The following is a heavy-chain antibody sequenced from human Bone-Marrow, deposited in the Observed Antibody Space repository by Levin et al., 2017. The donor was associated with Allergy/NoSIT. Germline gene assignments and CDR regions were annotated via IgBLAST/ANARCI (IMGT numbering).Heavy chain of an antibody. V-gene: IGHV3-30*04. CDR1: GFTFSSYA. D-gene: IGHD3-22*01. CDR2: ISYDGSNK. J-gene: IGHJ4*02. Sequence: PGGSLRLSCAASGFTFSSYAMHWVRQAPGKGLEWVAVISYDGSNKYYADSVKGRFTISRDNSKNTLYLQMNSLRAEDTAVYYCVVSSGYDYWGQGTLVTVSS. CDR3: VVSSGYDY.